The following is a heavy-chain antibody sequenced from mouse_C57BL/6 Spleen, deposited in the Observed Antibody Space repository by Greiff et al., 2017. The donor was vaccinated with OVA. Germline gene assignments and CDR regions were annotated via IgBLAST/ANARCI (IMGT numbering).Heavy chain of an antibody. J-gene: IGHJ4*01. CDR3: AREGGYY. Sequence: QVQLKQPGAELVMPGASVKLSCKASGYTFTSYWMHWVKQRPGQGLEWIGEIDPSDSYTNYNQTFKGKSTLTVDKSSSTAYLQLSSLTSEDSAVYYCAREGGYYWGQGTSVTVSS. V-gene: IGHV1-69*01. CDR2: IDPSDSYT. CDR1: GYTFTSYW.